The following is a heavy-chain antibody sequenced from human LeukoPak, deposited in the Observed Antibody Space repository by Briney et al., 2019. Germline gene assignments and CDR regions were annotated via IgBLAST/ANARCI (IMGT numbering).Heavy chain of an antibody. CDR3: ARAPRATKNFDY. V-gene: IGHV4-39*07. J-gene: IGHJ4*02. CDR1: GGSISSSSYY. Sequence: SETLSLTCTVSGGSISSSSYYWGWIRQPPGKGLEWIGSIYYSGSTYYNPSLKSRVTISVDTSKNQFSLKLSSVTAADTAVYYCARAPRATKNFDYWGQGTLVTVSS. CDR2: IYYSGST.